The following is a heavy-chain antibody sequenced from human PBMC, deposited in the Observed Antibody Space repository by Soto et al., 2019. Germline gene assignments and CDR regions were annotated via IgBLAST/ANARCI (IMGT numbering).Heavy chain of an antibody. CDR1: GYTFTSYD. CDR3: ARAGREHQLARASWFDP. J-gene: IGHJ5*02. Sequence: ASVKVSCKASGYTFTSYDINWVRQATGQGLEWMGWMNPNSGNTGYAQKFQGRVTMTRNTSISTAYMELSRRRSDATAVYYCARAGREHQLARASWFDPWGQGTLVTVSS. V-gene: IGHV1-8*01. D-gene: IGHD6-13*01. CDR2: MNPNSGNT.